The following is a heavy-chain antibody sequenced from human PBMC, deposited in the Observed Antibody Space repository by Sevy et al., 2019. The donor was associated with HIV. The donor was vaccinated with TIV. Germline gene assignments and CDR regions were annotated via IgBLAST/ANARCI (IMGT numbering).Heavy chain of an antibody. CDR2: IYTSGST. CDR3: ARDLDHHSSGWQPDY. Sequence: SETLSLTCTVSGGSISSYYWSWIRQPAGKGLEWIGRIYTSGSTNYNPSLKSRVTMSVDTSKNQFSLKLSSVTAADTGVYYCARDLDHHSSGWQPDYWGQGTLVTVSS. V-gene: IGHV4-4*07. CDR1: GGSISSYY. J-gene: IGHJ4*02. D-gene: IGHD6-19*01.